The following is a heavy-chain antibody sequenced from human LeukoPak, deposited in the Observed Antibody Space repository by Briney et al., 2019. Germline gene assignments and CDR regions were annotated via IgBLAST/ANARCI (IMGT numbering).Heavy chain of an antibody. Sequence: SETLSLTCTVSGGSISSGDYYWSWIRQPPGKGLEWIGYIYYSGSTYYNPSLKSRVTISVDTSKNQFSLKLSSVTAADTAVYYCARANWNPDYFDYWGQGTLVTVSS. D-gene: IGHD1-1*01. CDR1: GGSISSGDYY. V-gene: IGHV4-30-4*08. CDR3: ARANWNPDYFDY. J-gene: IGHJ4*02. CDR2: IYYSGST.